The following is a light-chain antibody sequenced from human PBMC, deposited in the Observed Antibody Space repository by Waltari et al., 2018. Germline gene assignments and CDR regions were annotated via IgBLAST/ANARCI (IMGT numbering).Light chain of an antibody. Sequence: QSALTQPASVSGSPGQSITISCTGTSSDVGFYNYVSWYQQHPGKAPNLMIYDVSERPSGVSNRCSGYKSGNTASLTISGLQAEDEADYYCNSYAGSSSWVFGGGTKLTVL. V-gene: IGLV2-14*03. CDR2: DVS. J-gene: IGLJ3*02. CDR3: NSYAGSSSWV. CDR1: SSDVGFYNY.